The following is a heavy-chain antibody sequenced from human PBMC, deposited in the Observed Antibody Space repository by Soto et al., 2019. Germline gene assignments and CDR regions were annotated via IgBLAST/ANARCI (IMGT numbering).Heavy chain of an antibody. J-gene: IGHJ6*02. CDR2: IDPSDSYT. CDR3: ATTQKRVVPAAAYYYYGMDV. Sequence: GESLKFPSKVSGYSFTGYCISWVRQMPGKGLEWMGRIDPSDSYTNYSPSFQGHVTISADKSISTAYLQWSSLKASDTAMYYCATTQKRVVPAAAYYYYGMDVWGQGTTVTVSS. CDR1: GYSFTGYC. V-gene: IGHV5-10-1*01. D-gene: IGHD2-2*01.